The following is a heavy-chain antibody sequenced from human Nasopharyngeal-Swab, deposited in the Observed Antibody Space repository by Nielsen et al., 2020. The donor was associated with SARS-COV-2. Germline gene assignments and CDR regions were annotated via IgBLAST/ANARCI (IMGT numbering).Heavy chain of an antibody. J-gene: IGHJ4*02. CDR1: GFIFNDYA. V-gene: IGHV3-9*01. CDR3: TKDTSAFPRYSEN. Sequence: GGSLRLSCAASGFIFNDYAMHWVRQVPGKGLEWVSGLSWNGDKIGYADSVRGRFTISRDNDKSSLVLQMNSLRPEDTAFYFCTKDTSAFPRYSENWGRGVLVTVSS. CDR2: LSWNGDKI. D-gene: IGHD2-21*01.